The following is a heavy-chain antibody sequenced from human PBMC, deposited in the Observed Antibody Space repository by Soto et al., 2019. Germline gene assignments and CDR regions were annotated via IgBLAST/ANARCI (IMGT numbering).Heavy chain of an antibody. V-gene: IGHV3-72*01. D-gene: IGHD3-10*01. CDR3: ARDYGSGRGWFYP. CDR1: GFTFSDHY. J-gene: IGHJ5*02. CDR2: TTNKANSYST. Sequence: EVQLVESGGGLVQPGGSLRLSCAASGFTFSDHYMDWVRQAPGKGLEWVGRTTNKANSYSTEYAASVEGRFSISRDDSKNSRYLQMNSLKTEDTAVYYCARDYGSGRGWFYPWGQGTLVTVSS.